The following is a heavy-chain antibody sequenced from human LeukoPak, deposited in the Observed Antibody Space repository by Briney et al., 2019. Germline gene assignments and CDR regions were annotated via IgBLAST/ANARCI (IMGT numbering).Heavy chain of an antibody. J-gene: IGHJ4*02. V-gene: IGHV1-18*01. CDR2: ISAYNGNT. D-gene: IGHD5-24*01. CDR1: GYTFTSYG. CDR3: ARGWTRDGYNYCLDY. Sequence: GASVKVSCKASGYTFTSYGISWVRQAPGQGLEWMGWISAYNGNTNYAQKLQGRVTMTTDTSTSTAYMELRSLRSDDTAVYYCARGWTRDGYNYCLDYWGQGTLVTVSS.